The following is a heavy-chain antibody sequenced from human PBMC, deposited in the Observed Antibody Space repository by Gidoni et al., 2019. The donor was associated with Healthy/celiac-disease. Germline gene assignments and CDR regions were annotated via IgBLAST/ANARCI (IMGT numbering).Heavy chain of an antibody. CDR2: IIPIFGTA. Sequence: QVQLVQSGAAVTKPGSSVKVSCTASGRTFSSYAISWVRQAPGQGLEWMGGIIPIFGTANYAQKLQGRVTITADKSTSTAYMELSSLRSEDTAVYYCATTEYSGSYFSGFDPWGQGTLVTVSS. D-gene: IGHD1-26*01. V-gene: IGHV1-69*06. J-gene: IGHJ5*02. CDR3: ATTEYSGSYFSGFDP. CDR1: GRTFSSYA.